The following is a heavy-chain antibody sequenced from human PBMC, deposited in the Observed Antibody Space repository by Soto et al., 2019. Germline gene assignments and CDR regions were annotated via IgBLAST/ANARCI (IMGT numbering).Heavy chain of an antibody. J-gene: IGHJ4*02. V-gene: IGHV3-15*01. CDR1: GFTFSNAW. D-gene: IGHD2-2*01. Sequence: EAQLVESGGGLVKPGGSLRLSCAASGFTFSNAWMSWVRQAPGKGLEWVGRIKDKSDGGTTDYAAPVKGRFTISRDDSNNTLYLQMNSLKTEDTAVYYCTTNTQPRYWGQGTLVTVSS. CDR3: TTNTQPRY. CDR2: IKDKSDGGTT.